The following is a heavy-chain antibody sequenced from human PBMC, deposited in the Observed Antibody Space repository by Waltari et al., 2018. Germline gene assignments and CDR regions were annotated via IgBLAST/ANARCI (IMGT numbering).Heavy chain of an antibody. V-gene: IGHV3-23*01. CDR3: AKDQEGYYGLDACDI. CDR2: ISGSGGST. Sequence: EVQLLESGGGLVQPGGSLRLSCAASGFTFSSYAMSWVRQAPGKGREWVSAISGSGGSTYYEYSVKVRFTSSRDNSKNTLYLQMNSLRAEDTAVYYCAKDQEGYYGLDACDIWGQGTMVTVSS. CDR1: GFTFSSYA. J-gene: IGHJ3*02. D-gene: IGHD3-22*01.